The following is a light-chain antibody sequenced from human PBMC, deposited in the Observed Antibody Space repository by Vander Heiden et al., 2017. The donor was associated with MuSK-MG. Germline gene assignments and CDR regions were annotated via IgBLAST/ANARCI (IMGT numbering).Light chain of an antibody. Sequence: DIQMTQSPSTLSAFVGDRVTITCRASQSISDWLAWYQRKPGTAPKLLISKASILESGIPSRFSGSGSGTEFTLTISSLQPDDFATYYCQQYNTDFITFGQGTRLEIK. CDR2: KAS. J-gene: IGKJ5*01. CDR3: QQYNTDFIT. V-gene: IGKV1-5*03. CDR1: QSISDW.